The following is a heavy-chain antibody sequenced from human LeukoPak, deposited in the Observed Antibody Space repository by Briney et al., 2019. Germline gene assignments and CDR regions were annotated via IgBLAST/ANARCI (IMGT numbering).Heavy chain of an antibody. CDR3: AKGYRQLSITDYFDY. Sequence: PGRSLRLSCAASGFTFSSYGMHWVRQAPGKGLEWVAVISYDGSNKYYADSVKGRFTISRDNSKNTLYLQMNSLRAEDTAVYYCAKGYRQLSITDYFDYWGQGTLVTVSS. CDR1: GFTFSSYG. CDR2: ISYDGSNK. D-gene: IGHD6-6*01. J-gene: IGHJ4*02. V-gene: IGHV3-30*18.